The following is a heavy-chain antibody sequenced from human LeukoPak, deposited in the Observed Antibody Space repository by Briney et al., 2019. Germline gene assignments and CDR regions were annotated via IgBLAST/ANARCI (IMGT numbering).Heavy chain of an antibody. J-gene: IGHJ5*02. Sequence: AGRSLRLSCAASGFTFDDYAMHWVRQAPGKGLERVSGISWNSGSIGYADSVKGRFTISRDNAKNSLYLQMNSLRAEDMALYYCAKGLRYYYDSSGYSPWGQGTLVTVSS. CDR1: GFTFDDYA. CDR2: ISWNSGSI. V-gene: IGHV3-9*03. D-gene: IGHD3-22*01. CDR3: AKGLRYYYDSSGYSP.